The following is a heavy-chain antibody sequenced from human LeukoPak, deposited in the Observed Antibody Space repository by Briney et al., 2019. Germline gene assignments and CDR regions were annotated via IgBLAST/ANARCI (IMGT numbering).Heavy chain of an antibody. CDR1: GASISSYY. J-gene: IGHJ4*02. CDR3: ARDKGHFDVDY. CDR2: IYYRGTT. V-gene: IGHV4-59*01. Sequence: PSETLSLTCSVSGASISSYYWSWIRQPPGKGLEWIGYIYYRGTTKYNPSLKSRVSISVDTSKNQFSLKLSSVTAVDTAVYYCARDKGHFDVDYWGQGTLVTVSS. D-gene: IGHD3-9*01.